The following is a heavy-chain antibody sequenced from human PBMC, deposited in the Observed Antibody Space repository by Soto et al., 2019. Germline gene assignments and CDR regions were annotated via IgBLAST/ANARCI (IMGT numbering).Heavy chain of an antibody. V-gene: IGHV3-33*01. CDR1: GFTFSSYG. J-gene: IGHJ5*02. D-gene: IGHD6-13*01. Sequence: GGSLRLSCAASGFTFSSYGMHWVRQAPGKGLEWVAVIWYDGSNKYYADSVKGRFTISRDNSKNTLYLQMNSLRAEDTAVYYCARDIARDLWPATLHWFDPWGQGTLVTVSS. CDR3: ARDIARDLWPATLHWFDP. CDR2: IWYDGSNK.